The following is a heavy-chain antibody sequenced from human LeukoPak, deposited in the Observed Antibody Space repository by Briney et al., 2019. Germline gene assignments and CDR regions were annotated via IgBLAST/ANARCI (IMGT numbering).Heavy chain of an antibody. D-gene: IGHD5-18*01. J-gene: IGHJ4*02. CDR2: INHSGST. Sequence: NTSETLSLTCAVYGGSFSGYYWSWIRQPPGKGLEWIGEINHSGSTNYNPSLKSRATISVDTSKNQFSLKLSSVTAADTAAYYCARGGDTAFDYWGQGTLVTASS. V-gene: IGHV4-34*01. CDR3: ARGGDTAFDY. CDR1: GGSFSGYY.